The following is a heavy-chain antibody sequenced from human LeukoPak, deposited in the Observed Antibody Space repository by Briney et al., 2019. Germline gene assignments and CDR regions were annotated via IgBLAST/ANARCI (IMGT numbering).Heavy chain of an antibody. D-gene: IGHD2-2*01. Sequence: GGSLRLSCAASGFTFSSYVMSWVRQAPGKGLEWVSAISGSGGSTYYADSVKGRFTISRDNSKNTLYLQMNSLRAEDTAVYYCAKAQDIVVVPGGVFDYWGQGTLVTVSS. J-gene: IGHJ4*02. V-gene: IGHV3-23*01. CDR1: GFTFSSYV. CDR2: ISGSGGST. CDR3: AKAQDIVVVPGGVFDY.